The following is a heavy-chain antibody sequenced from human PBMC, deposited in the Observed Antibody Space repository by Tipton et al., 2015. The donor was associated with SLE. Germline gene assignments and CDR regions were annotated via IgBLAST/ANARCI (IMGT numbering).Heavy chain of an antibody. CDR1: GGIFSTYA. J-gene: IGHJ5*02. Sequence: QSGAEVKKPGSSVKVSCKASGGIFSTYAISWLRQAPGQGPEWMGGFIPIIRTANYAQRFQGRVTITADESTTTAYMELSRLRSEDTAVYYCARVECGGDCSGARYNWFDPWGQGTLVIVSS. CDR2: FIPIIRTA. D-gene: IGHD2-21*01. CDR3: ARVECGGDCSGARYNWFDP. V-gene: IGHV1-69*01.